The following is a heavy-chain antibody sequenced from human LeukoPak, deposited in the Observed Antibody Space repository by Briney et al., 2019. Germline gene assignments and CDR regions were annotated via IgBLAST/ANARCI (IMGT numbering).Heavy chain of an antibody. D-gene: IGHD6-19*01. CDR2: MSADGINT. J-gene: IGHJ5*01. Sequence: GTSLRLSCTASGFIFSDYAMHWVRQAPGKGLEWVAVMSADGINTFYAASVRGRFTISRDNSKGTVNLQMNSLTSEDTAVYYCARDAGSAWISWFDSWGQGSLVAVSS. CDR1: GFIFSDYA. CDR3: ARDAGSAWISWFDS. V-gene: IGHV3-30-3*01.